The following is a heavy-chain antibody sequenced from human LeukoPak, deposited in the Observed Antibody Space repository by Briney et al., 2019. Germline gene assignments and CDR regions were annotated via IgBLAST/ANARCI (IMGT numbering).Heavy chain of an antibody. CDR3: ASEDYYGSGSHDY. Sequence: SETLSLTCTVSGGSISSSSYYWGWLRQPPGQGREGVGSIYYSGSNYYNPSLKSRVTISVDTSKNQFSLKLSSVTAADTAVYYCASEDYYGSGSHDYWGQGTLVTVSS. D-gene: IGHD3-10*01. CDR2: IYYSGSN. V-gene: IGHV4-39*01. J-gene: IGHJ4*02. CDR1: GGSISSSSYY.